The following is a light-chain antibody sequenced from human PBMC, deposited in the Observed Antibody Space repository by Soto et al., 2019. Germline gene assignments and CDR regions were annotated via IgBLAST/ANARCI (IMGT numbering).Light chain of an antibody. V-gene: IGLV2-14*01. CDR1: SSDIGSYNF. Sequence: LTQPASVSGSPGQSITISCTGTSSDIGSYNFVSWYQQYPGKAPKLMIYGVTNRPSGVSDRFSGSKTGNTASLTISGLQAEDEAAYYCFSHRSGNSHVFGTGTKVTVL. CDR2: GVT. CDR3: FSHRSGNSHV. J-gene: IGLJ1*01.